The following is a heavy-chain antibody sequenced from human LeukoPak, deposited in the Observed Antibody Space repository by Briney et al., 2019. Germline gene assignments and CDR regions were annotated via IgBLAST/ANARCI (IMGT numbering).Heavy chain of an antibody. J-gene: IGHJ4*02. V-gene: IGHV3-23*01. Sequence: GGSLRLSCAASGFTFSSYAMSWVRQAPGKGLEWVSAISGSGGSTYYADSVKGRFTISRDNSKNTLYLQMNSLRAEDTAVYYCAKSLSHSSSWYPSHFDYWGQGTLVTVSS. D-gene: IGHD6-13*01. CDR1: GFTFSSYA. CDR3: AKSLSHSSSWYPSHFDY. CDR2: ISGSGGST.